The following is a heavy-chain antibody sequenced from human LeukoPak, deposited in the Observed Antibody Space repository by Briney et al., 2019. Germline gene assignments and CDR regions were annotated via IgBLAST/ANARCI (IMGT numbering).Heavy chain of an antibody. CDR3: ARHGLRFRYFDL. CDR1: GASVSSNSYY. V-gene: IGHV4-39*01. J-gene: IGHJ2*01. Sequence: SETLSLTCTVSGASVSSNSYYWGWIRQPPGKGLEWIGSIYYSGSTYYNPSLQSRVSISVDTSKNQFSLKLSSVSATDTAVYYCARHGLRFRYFDLWGRGTLVTVSS. CDR2: IYYSGST. D-gene: IGHD3-10*01.